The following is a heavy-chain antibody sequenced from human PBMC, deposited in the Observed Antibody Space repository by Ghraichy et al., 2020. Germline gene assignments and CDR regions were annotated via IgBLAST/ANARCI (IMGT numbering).Heavy chain of an antibody. D-gene: IGHD3-22*01. J-gene: IGHJ4*02. CDR1: GGSISSYY. V-gene: IGHV4-4*08. CDR3: ARWDTSGNYYGN. CDR2: VHASGDA. Sequence: SETLSLTCSVSGGSISSYYWNWVRQPPGKGLEWIGFVHASGDAKYNPSLTSRVTMSVDTSKSHFSLRLSSVTAADTAVYYCARWDTSGNYYGNWGQGALVTVSS.